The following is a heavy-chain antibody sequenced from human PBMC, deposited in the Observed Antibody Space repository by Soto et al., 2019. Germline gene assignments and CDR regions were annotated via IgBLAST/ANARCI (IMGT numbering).Heavy chain of an antibody. V-gene: IGHV4-4*02. J-gene: IGHJ3*02. CDR3: ARHLSLYYYDSSGYMDI. Sequence: SETRSLTCAVSGGSISSSNWWSWVRQPPGKGLECIGEIYHSGSTNYNPSLKSRVTISVDKSKNQFSLKLSSVTAADTAVYYCARHLSLYYYDSSGYMDIWGQGTMVTVSS. D-gene: IGHD3-22*01. CDR2: IYHSGST. CDR1: GGSISSSNW.